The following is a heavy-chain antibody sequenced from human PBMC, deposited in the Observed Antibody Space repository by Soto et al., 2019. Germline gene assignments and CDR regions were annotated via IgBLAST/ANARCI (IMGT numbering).Heavy chain of an antibody. J-gene: IGHJ4*02. CDR3: VGEVGFQLIY. D-gene: IGHD2-2*01. CDR2: ITSSDVT. Sequence: EVQLVESGGGLVQPGGSLRLSCEASGFTFSTHSMNWVRQAPGKGLEWISYITSSDVTMYADSVKGRFTISRDNAKNSLYLQMNSLRGEDTAVYFCVGEVGFQLIYWGQGTLVTVSS. CDR1: GFTFSTHS. V-gene: IGHV3-48*01.